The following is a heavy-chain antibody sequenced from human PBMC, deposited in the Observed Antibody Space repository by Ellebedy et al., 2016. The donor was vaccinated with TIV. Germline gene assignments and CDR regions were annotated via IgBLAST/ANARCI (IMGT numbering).Heavy chain of an antibody. Sequence: GESLKISCEASGFTFNSYAMTWVRQAPGKGLEWVSGISGSGGSTYYADSVKGRFTVSRDNSKNTLYLQMNSLRAEDTAVYYCARRGAVAGHLDYWGQGTLVTVAS. CDR3: ARRGAVAGHLDY. J-gene: IGHJ4*02. V-gene: IGHV3-23*01. CDR1: GFTFNSYA. D-gene: IGHD6-19*01. CDR2: ISGSGGST.